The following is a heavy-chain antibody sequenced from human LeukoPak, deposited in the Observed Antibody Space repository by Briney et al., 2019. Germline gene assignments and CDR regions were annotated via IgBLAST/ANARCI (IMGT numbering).Heavy chain of an antibody. J-gene: IGHJ4*02. Sequence: ASVKVSCKASGYTFTAYYMHWVRQAPGQGLEWMGWINPNSGGTNYAQKFQGRVTMTRDTSISTAYMDLSRLRSDDTAVYYCASDAYSSSCPDYWGQGTLVTVSS. D-gene: IGHD6-19*01. CDR1: GYTFTAYY. CDR3: ASDAYSSSCPDY. V-gene: IGHV1-2*02. CDR2: INPNSGGT.